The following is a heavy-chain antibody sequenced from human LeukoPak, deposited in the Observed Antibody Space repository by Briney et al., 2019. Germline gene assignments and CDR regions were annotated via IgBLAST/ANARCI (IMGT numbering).Heavy chain of an antibody. CDR2: IIPIFGTA. Sequence: SSVKVSCKASGGTFSSYAISWVRQAPGQGLEWMGGIIPIFGTANYAQKFQGRVTITADKSTSTAYMELSSLRSEDTAVYYCARKGGRYCSGGSCYELENDAFDIWAKGQWSPSLQ. CDR3: ARKGGRYCSGGSCYELENDAFDI. V-gene: IGHV1-69*06. CDR1: GGTFSSYA. J-gene: IGHJ3*02. D-gene: IGHD2-15*01.